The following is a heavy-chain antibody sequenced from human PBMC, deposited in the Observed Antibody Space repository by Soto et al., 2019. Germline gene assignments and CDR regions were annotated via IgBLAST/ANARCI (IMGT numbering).Heavy chain of an antibody. CDR2: ISSSSSYI. J-gene: IGHJ3*02. D-gene: IGHD3-22*01. V-gene: IGHV3-21*01. Sequence: GGSLRLSCAASGFTFSSYSMNWVRQAPGKGLEWVSSISSSSSYIYYADSAKGRFTISRDNAKNSLYLQMNSLRAEDTAVYYCARDYYFIPDDSSGYYSPPLDAFDIWGQGTMVTVSS. CDR1: GFTFSSYS. CDR3: ARDYYFIPDDSSGYYSPPLDAFDI.